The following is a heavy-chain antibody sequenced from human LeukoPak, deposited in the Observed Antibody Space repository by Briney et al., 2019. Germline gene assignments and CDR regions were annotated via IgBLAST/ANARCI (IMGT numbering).Heavy chain of an antibody. Sequence: ASVKVSCKASGYTFTGYYMHWVRQAPGQGLEWMGWINPNSGGTNYAQKFQGRVTMTRDTSISTAYMELSRLRSDDTAVYYCARDPGSYYDSSGTFDYWGQGTLVTVSS. CDR1: GYTFTGYY. J-gene: IGHJ4*02. CDR3: ARDPGSYYDSSGTFDY. V-gene: IGHV1-2*02. D-gene: IGHD3-22*01. CDR2: INPNSGGT.